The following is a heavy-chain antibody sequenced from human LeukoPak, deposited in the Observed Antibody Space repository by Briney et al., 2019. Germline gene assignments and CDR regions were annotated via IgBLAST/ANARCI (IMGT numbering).Heavy chain of an antibody. V-gene: IGHV3-15*01. CDR2: IKSKTDGVTT. J-gene: IGHJ6*02. D-gene: IGHD1-1*01. Sequence: PGGSLRLSCAASGITFSNAWMSWVRQAPGKGLEWVGRIKSKTDGVTTDYAAPVKGRFNISRDDSKNTLYLQMNSLKTVDTAVYYCTTDVPGGGMDVWGQGTTVTVSS. CDR1: GITFSNAW. CDR3: TTDVPGGGMDV.